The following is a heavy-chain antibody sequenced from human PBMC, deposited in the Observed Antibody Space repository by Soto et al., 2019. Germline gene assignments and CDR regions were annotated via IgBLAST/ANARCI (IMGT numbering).Heavy chain of an antibody. V-gene: IGHV3-21*01. CDR2: ISSSSSYI. Sequence: EVQLVESGGGLVKPGGSLRLSCAASGFTFSSYSMNWVRQAPGKGLEWVSSISSSSSYIYYADSVKGRFTISRDNAKNSLHLPMKSLRAEDRAGYYGERDGAVTTVATHGYRGRGNLVTVSS. CDR1: GFTFSSYS. J-gene: IGHJ4*02. D-gene: IGHD4-4*01. CDR3: ERDGAVTTVATHGY.